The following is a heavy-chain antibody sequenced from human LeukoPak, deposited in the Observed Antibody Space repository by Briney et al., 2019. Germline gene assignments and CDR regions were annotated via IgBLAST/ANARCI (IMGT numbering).Heavy chain of an antibody. CDR2: INSDGSTT. CDR3: AGSFVY. J-gene: IGHJ4*02. V-gene: IGHV3-74*01. CDR1: GFTFSNYW. Sequence: GGSLRLSCAASGFTFSNYWMHWVRQAPGKGLVWVSHINSDGSTTNYADSVKGRFTISRDNAKNTLYLQMNSLRAEDTAVYYCAGSFVYWGQGTLVTVSS.